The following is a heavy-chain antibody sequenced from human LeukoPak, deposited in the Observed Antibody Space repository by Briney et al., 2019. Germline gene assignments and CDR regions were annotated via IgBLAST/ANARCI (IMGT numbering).Heavy chain of an antibody. CDR1: GGSISSSSW. CDR3: ARQSASDYYDSSDSFDY. V-gene: IGHV4-4*02. CDR2: IYHTGST. D-gene: IGHD3-22*01. Sequence: SGTLSLTCAVSGGSISSSSWWSWVRQPPGKGLEWIGEIYHTGSTNYNPSLKSRVTISVDKSKNQFSLKLSSVTAADTAVFYCARQSASDYYDSSDSFDYWGQGTLVTVSS. J-gene: IGHJ4*02.